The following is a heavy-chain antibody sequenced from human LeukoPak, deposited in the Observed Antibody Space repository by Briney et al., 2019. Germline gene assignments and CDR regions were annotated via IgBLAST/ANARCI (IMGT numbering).Heavy chain of an antibody. V-gene: IGHV3-23*01. Sequence: PGGSLRLSCAASGFTFSSYAMSWVRQAPGKGLEWVSAISGSGGSTYYADSVKGRFTTSRDNSKNTLYLQMNSLRAEDTAVYYCAKNSLVYDILTGYYPPPYFDYWGQGTLVTVSS. CDR1: GFTFSSYA. CDR2: ISGSGGST. J-gene: IGHJ4*02. D-gene: IGHD3-9*01. CDR3: AKNSLVYDILTGYYPPPYFDY.